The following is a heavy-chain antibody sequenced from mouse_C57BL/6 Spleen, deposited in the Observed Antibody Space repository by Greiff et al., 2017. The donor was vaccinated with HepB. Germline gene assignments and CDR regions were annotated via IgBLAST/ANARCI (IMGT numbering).Heavy chain of an antibody. Sequence: VQLQQSGAELVRPGASAPLSCKASGYTFTDYEMHWVKQTPVHGLEWIGAIDPETGGTAYNQKFKGKAILTADKSSSTAYMELRSLTSEDSAGYYCTRVRITTVEVGFDYWGQGTTLTVSS. CDR2: IDPETGGT. V-gene: IGHV1-15*01. CDR3: TRVRITTVEVGFDY. J-gene: IGHJ2*01. D-gene: IGHD1-1*01. CDR1: GYTFTDYE.